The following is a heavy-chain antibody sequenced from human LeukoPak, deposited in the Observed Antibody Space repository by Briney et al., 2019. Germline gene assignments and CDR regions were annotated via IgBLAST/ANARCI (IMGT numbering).Heavy chain of an antibody. J-gene: IGHJ6*02. Sequence: SVKVSCKASGFTFTSSAVQWVRQARGQRLEWIGWIVVGSGNTNYAQKFQERVTITRDMSTSTAYMELSSLRSEDTAVYYCAADLVYYDSSGYRIGPRGYYYGMDVWGQGTTVTVS. CDR2: IVVGSGNT. CDR1: GFTFTSSA. CDR3: AADLVYYDSSGYRIGPRGYYYGMDV. V-gene: IGHV1-58*01. D-gene: IGHD3-22*01.